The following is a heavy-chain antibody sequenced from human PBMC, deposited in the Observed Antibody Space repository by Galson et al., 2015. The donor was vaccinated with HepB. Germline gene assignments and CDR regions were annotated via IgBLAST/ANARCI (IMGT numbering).Heavy chain of an antibody. CDR1: GYTFTSYY. V-gene: IGHV1-46*04. J-gene: IGHJ6*02. CDR2: INPSGGST. CDR3: ARGFRGNYYGMDV. Sequence: SVKVSCKASGYTFTSYYMHWVRQAPGQGLEWMGIINPSGGSTSYAQKLQGRVTMTRDTSTSTVYMELSSLRSEDTAVYYCARGFRGNYYGMDVWGQGTTVTVSS. D-gene: IGHD6-13*01.